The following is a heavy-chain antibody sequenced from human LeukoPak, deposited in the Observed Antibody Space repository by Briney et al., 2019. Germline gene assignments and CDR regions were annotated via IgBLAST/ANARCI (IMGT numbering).Heavy chain of an antibody. V-gene: IGHV3-23*01. CDR3: AKDHRGWSPLEDY. J-gene: IGHJ4*02. CDR1: GFTFSNYA. Sequence: GASLRLSCAASGFTFSNYAMSWVRQAPGKGLEWVSAITGSGGNTYYADSVKGRFTISRDNSKNTVFLQMNSLRAEDTAVYYCAKDHRGWSPLEDYWGQGTLVTVSS. D-gene: IGHD6-19*01. CDR2: ITGSGGNT.